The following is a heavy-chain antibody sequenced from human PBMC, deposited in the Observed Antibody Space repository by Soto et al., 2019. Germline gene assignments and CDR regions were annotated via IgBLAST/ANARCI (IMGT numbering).Heavy chain of an antibody. CDR2: INPDGRVT. J-gene: IGHJ2*01. CDR3: ARVGQGAWYFDL. Sequence: EVQLVESGGGLVQPGGSLTLSCAASGFTFSSYWMHWVRQVPGKGVVWVSRINPDGRVTNYADSVKGRFTISRDNAKSTLYLQMNSLRPEDTAVYYCARVGQGAWYFDLWGRGTLVTVSS. V-gene: IGHV3-74*01. CDR1: GFTFSSYW. D-gene: IGHD3-16*01.